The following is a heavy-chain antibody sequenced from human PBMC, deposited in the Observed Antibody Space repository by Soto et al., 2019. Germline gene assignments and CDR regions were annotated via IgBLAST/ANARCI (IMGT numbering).Heavy chain of an antibody. CDR2: IYYSGST. CDR3: ARDLSYYDSSGYSRNRWFDP. Sequence: QVQLQESGPGLVKPSQTLSLTCTVSGGSISSGGYYWSWIRQHPGKGLEWIGYIYYSGSTYYNPSLQSRVTISVDTSKNQFSLKLSSVTAADTAVYYCARDLSYYDSSGYSRNRWFDPWGQGTLVTVSS. CDR1: GGSISSGGYY. J-gene: IGHJ5*02. D-gene: IGHD3-22*01. V-gene: IGHV4-31*03.